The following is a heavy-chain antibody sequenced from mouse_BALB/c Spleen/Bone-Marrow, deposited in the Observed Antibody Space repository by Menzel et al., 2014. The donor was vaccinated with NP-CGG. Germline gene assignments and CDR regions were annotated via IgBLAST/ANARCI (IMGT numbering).Heavy chain of an antibody. Sequence: QVQLQQSGAELVKPGASVKLSCKASGYTFTSYYMYWVKQRPGQGLEWIGEINPSNGGTNFNEKFKSKATLTVDKSSSTAYMHLSSLTSEDSAVYYCTNDYLFAYWGQGTLVTVSA. CDR1: GYTFTSYY. D-gene: IGHD2-4*01. J-gene: IGHJ3*01. V-gene: IGHV1S81*02. CDR2: INPSNGGT. CDR3: TNDYLFAY.